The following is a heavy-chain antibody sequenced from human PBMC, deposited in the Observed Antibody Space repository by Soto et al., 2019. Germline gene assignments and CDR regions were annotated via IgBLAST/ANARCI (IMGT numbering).Heavy chain of an antibody. V-gene: IGHV3-23*01. J-gene: IGHJ4*02. CDR2: ISNSGSST. CDR3: ATFAFAIFGSDS. Sequence: EVQVLESGGGLVQPGGSLRLSCAASGFTFSSYAMNWVRQAPGQGLEWVSGISNSGSSTFYADSVKGRFTISRDNYKNTLSRQMNSLRAEDTAVYYCATFAFAIFGSDSWGQGTLVTVSS. D-gene: IGHD3-3*01. CDR1: GFTFSSYA.